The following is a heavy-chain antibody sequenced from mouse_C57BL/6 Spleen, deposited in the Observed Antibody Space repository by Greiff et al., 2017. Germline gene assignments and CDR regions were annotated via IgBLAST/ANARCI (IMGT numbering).Heavy chain of an antibody. V-gene: IGHV1-82*01. CDR2: IYPGDGDT. CDR1: GYAFSSSW. J-gene: IGHJ3*01. CDR3: ARGDAPGGFAY. Sequence: QVQLQQSGPELVKPGASVKISCKASGYAFSSSWMNWVKQRPGKGLEWIGRIYPGDGDTNYNGKFKGKATLTADKSSSTAYMQRSSLTSEDSAVYFCARGDAPGGFAYWGQGTLVTVSA.